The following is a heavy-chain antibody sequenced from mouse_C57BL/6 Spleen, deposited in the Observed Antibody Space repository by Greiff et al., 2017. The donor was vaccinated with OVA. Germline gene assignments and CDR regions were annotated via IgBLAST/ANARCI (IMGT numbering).Heavy chain of an antibody. CDR1: GFTFSSYA. CDR3: TRDRDGYYAMDY. D-gene: IGHD2-3*01. J-gene: IGHJ4*01. V-gene: IGHV5-9-1*02. CDR2: ISSGGDYI. Sequence: EVHLVESGEGLVKPGGSLKLSCAASGFTFSSYAMSWVRQTPEKRLEWVAYISSGGDYIYYADTVKGRFTISRDNARNTLYLQMSSLKSEDTAMYYCTRDRDGYYAMDYWGQGTSVTVSS.